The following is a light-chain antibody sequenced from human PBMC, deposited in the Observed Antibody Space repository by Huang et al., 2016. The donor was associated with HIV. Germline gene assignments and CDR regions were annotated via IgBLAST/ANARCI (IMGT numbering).Light chain of an antibody. J-gene: IGKJ2*01. V-gene: IGKV1-9*01. CDR1: QAINSY. CDR2: KAS. CDR3: QQLDSYPRT. Sequence: IQLTQSPSSLSASVGDRVTITCRASQAINSYLAWYQQKPGKAPKLLIYKASPLQSGVTSRFSGSGSGTDFTLTISSLQPEDFATYYCQQLDSYPRTFGQGTKLDIK.